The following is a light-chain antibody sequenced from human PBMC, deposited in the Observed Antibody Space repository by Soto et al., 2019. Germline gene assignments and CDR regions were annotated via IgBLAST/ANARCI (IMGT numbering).Light chain of an antibody. CDR3: AAWDDSLNGL. V-gene: IGLV1-44*01. CDR1: KYDIGSDT. J-gene: IGLJ1*01. Sequence: QSVLTQPPSASRTPGQRVTISCSGSKYDIGSDTINWYQQVPGTAPKLFIHSDSHRPSGVPDRFSGSKSGTSASLAISGLQSEDEADYHCAAWDDSLNGLFGTGTKVTVL. CDR2: SDS.